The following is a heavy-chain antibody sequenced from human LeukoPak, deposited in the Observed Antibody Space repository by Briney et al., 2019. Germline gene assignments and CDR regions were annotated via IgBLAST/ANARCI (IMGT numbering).Heavy chain of an antibody. V-gene: IGHV4-34*01. CDR1: GGSFSGYY. CDR3: ARPPTRRRYYYMDV. Sequence: SETLSLTCAVYGGSFSGYYWSWLRQPPGKGLEWIGEINHSGSTNYNPSLKSRVTISVDTSKNQFSLKLSSVTAADTAVYYCARPPTRRRYYYMDVWGKGTTVTVSS. J-gene: IGHJ6*03. D-gene: IGHD4-17*01. CDR2: INHSGST.